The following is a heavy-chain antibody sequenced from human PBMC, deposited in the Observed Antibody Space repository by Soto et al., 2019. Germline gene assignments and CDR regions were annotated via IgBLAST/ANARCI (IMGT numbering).Heavy chain of an antibody. D-gene: IGHD5-18*01. Sequence: EVQLVESGGGLVKPGGSLRLSCAASGFTFSSYSMNWVRQAPGKGLEWVSSISSSSSYIYYADSVKGRFTISRDNAKNSLYLQMNTLSAEDTAVYYCARDADRRDTAMVNAIPWGPGTLVTVSS. J-gene: IGHJ5*02. CDR3: ARDADRRDTAMVNAIP. CDR1: GFTFSSYS. V-gene: IGHV3-21*01. CDR2: ISSSSSYI.